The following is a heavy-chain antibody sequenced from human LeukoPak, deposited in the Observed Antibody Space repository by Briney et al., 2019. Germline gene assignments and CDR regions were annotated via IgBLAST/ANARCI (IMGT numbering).Heavy chain of an antibody. Sequence: GGSLRLSCAASGFTFRHFWMAWVRQAPGKGLEWVAHIKEDGTANYYVDSVKGRFTISKDDGKNSLYLQMNSLRVEDTAVYYCVRGGWELDYWGLGTLVTVSS. CDR3: VRGGWELDY. J-gene: IGHJ4*02. D-gene: IGHD4-23*01. CDR2: IKEDGTAN. V-gene: IGHV3-7*01. CDR1: GFTFRHFW.